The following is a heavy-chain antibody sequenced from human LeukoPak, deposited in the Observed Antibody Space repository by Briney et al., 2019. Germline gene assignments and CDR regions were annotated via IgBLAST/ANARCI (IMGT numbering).Heavy chain of an antibody. D-gene: IGHD6-13*01. V-gene: IGHV3-33*06. J-gene: IGHJ4*02. CDR3: AKDFLAGSWYYFDY. CDR1: GFTFSSYG. CDR2: IWYDGSNK. Sequence: WGSLRLSCAASGFTFSSYGMHWVRQAPGKGLEWVAVIWYDGSNKYYADSVKGRFTISRDNSKNTLYLQMNSLRAEDTAVYYCAKDFLAGSWYYFDYWGQGALVTVSS.